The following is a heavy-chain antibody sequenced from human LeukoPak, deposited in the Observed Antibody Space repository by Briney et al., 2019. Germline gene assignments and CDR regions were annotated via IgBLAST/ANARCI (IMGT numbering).Heavy chain of an antibody. CDR1: GFTFSSYS. J-gene: IGHJ6*02. Sequence: PGGSLRLSCAASGFTFSSYSMNWVRKAPGKGLEWVSSISSSSSYIYYADSVKGRFTISRDNAKNSLYLQMNSLRAEDTAVYYCAWSWGSDINYYYYGMDVWGQGTTVTVSS. V-gene: IGHV3-21*04. CDR3: AWSWGSDINYYYYGMDV. CDR2: ISSSSSYI. D-gene: IGHD5-12*01.